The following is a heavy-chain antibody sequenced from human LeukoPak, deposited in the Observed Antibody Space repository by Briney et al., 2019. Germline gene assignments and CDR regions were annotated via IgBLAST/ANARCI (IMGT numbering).Heavy chain of an antibody. CDR3: ARATSSTRHYYYYGMDA. D-gene: IGHD2-2*01. CDR1: GGSFSGYY. Sequence: PSETLSLTCAVYGGSFSGYYWSWIRQPPGKGLEWIGEINHSGSTNYNPSLKSRVTISVDTSKNQFSLKLSSVTAADTAVYYCARATSSTRHYYYYGMDAWGQGTTVTVSS. CDR2: INHSGST. J-gene: IGHJ6*02. V-gene: IGHV4-34*01.